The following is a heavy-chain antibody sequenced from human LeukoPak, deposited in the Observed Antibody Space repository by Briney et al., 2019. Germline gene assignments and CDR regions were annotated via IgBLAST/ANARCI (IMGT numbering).Heavy chain of an antibody. CDR3: ARDRVLEWSGWFDP. CDR2: INSDGSST. J-gene: IGHJ5*02. V-gene: IGHV3-74*01. D-gene: IGHD3-3*01. CDR1: GFTFSSYW. Sequence: PGGSLRLSCAASGFTFSSYWMHWVRQAPGKGLVWVSRINSDGSSTSYADSVKGRFTISRDNSKNTLYLQMNSLRVEDTAVYYCARDRVLEWSGWFDPWGQGTLVTVSS.